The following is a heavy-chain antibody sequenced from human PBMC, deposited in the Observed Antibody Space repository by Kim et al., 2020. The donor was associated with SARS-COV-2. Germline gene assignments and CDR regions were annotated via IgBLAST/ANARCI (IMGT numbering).Heavy chain of an antibody. V-gene: IGHV1-3*01. CDR1: GYTFTSYA. Sequence: ASVKVSCKASGYTFTSYAMHWVRQAPGQRLEWMGWINAGNGNTKYSQKFQGRVTITRDTSASTAYMELSSLRSEDTAVYYCARDRLPVAVAIMRDAFDIWGQGTMVTVSS. J-gene: IGHJ3*02. CDR3: ARDRLPVAVAIMRDAFDI. CDR2: INAGNGNT. D-gene: IGHD6-19*01.